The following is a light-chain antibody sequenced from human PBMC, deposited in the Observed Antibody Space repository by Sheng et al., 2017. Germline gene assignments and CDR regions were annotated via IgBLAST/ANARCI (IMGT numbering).Light chain of an antibody. V-gene: IGKV3-20*01. CDR2: EAA. CDR1: QTITSNY. CDR3: QQYDTYART. J-gene: IGKJ1*01. Sequence: EIVLTQSPGTLSLSPGDRATLSCRASQTITSNYLAWYQQRPGQAPRLLIYEAAIRATGIPDRFSGSGSGIEFTLTISSLQPDDFATYYCQQYDTYARTFGQGTKVEIK.